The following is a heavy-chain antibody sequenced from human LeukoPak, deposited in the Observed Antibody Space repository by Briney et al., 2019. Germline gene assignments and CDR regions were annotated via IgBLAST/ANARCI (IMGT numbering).Heavy chain of an antibody. Sequence: PSETLSLTCAVYGGSFSGYYWSWIRQPPGKGLEWIGEINHSGSTNYNPSLKSRVTISVDTSKNQFSLKLSSVTAADTAVYYCAGGIAVAGTGVTRFDYWGQGTLVTVSS. CDR1: GGSFSGYY. J-gene: IGHJ4*02. CDR3: AGGIAVAGTGVTRFDY. D-gene: IGHD6-19*01. CDR2: INHSGST. V-gene: IGHV4-34*01.